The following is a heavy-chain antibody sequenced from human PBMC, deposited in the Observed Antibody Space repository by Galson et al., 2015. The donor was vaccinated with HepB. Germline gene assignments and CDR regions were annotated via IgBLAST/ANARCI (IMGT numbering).Heavy chain of an antibody. D-gene: IGHD6-13*01. V-gene: IGHV1-3*01. Sequence: SVKVSCKASGYTFTSYAMHWVRQAPGQRLEWMGWINAGNGNTKYSQKFQGRVTITRDTSASTAYMELSSLRSEDTAVYYCASYGVYGYYFDYWGQGTLVTVSS. CDR1: GYTFTSYA. J-gene: IGHJ4*02. CDR2: INAGNGNT. CDR3: ASYGVYGYYFDY.